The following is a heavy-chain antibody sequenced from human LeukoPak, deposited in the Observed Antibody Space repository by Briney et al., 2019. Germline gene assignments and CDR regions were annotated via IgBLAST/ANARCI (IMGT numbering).Heavy chain of an antibody. D-gene: IGHD4-17*01. V-gene: IGHV3-30*03. CDR1: GFTFSSYG. J-gene: IGHJ3*02. Sequence: PGGSLRLSCAASGFTFSSYGMHWVRQAPGKGLEWVAVISYDGNNRYSADSVKGRFTISRDNSKNTLYLQMNSLRAEDTAVYYCARNGDDYGDPNGPLDAFDIWGQGTMVTVSS. CDR3: ARNGDDYGDPNGPLDAFDI. CDR2: ISYDGNNR.